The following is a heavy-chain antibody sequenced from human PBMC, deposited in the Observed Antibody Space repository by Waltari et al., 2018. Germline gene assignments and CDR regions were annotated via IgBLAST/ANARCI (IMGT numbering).Heavy chain of an antibody. J-gene: IGHJ4*02. CDR1: GFTSGAYG. V-gene: IGHV3-49*04. D-gene: IGHD3-9*01. Sequence: EVQLVESGGDLVQPGRSLRLSGPASGFTSGAYGMNWVRQAPGKGLWWVGFIRSKAFVGTIEYAGSGRGRFTVSRDDSKSIAFRVMNSLKTEDTAVYYCTRVPPLTGYYGPFDYWGQGTLVTVSS. CDR3: TRVPPLTGYYGPFDY. CDR2: IRSKAFVGTI.